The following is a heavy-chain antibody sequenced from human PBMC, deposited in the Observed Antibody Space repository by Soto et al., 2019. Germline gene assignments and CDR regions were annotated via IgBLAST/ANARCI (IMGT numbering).Heavy chain of an antibody. CDR3: AHRRGYYYDSSGRQNFDY. Sequence: QITLKESGPTLVKPTQTLTLTCTFSGFSLSTSGVGVGWIRQPPGKALEWLALIYWDDDKRYSPSLKRRLTITKDTSKNQVVLTMTNMDPVDTATYYCAHRRGYYYDSSGRQNFDYWGQGTLVTVSS. V-gene: IGHV2-5*02. CDR2: IYWDDDK. CDR1: GFSLSTSGVG. D-gene: IGHD3-22*01. J-gene: IGHJ4*02.